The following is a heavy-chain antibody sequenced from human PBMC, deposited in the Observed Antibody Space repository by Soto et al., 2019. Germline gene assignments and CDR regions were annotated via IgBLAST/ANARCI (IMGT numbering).Heavy chain of an antibody. CDR1: GFSLRTTGVG. CDR2: IYWDDHK. V-gene: IGHV2-5*02. J-gene: IGHJ4*02. Sequence: QITLKESGPPLVKPTQTLTLTCTYSGFSLRTTGVGVGWIRQPPGKALEWLGIIYWDDHKRYSPSLKSRLTLTGDTSKSQVVLTMTNMGPVDTATYFCAHTWGLPFDYWGPGNLVIVSS. CDR3: AHTWGLPFDY. D-gene: IGHD3-16*01.